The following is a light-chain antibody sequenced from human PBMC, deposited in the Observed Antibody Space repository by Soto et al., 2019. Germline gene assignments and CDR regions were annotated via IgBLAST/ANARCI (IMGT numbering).Light chain of an antibody. CDR2: WAS. CDR3: QQYYSTPLT. J-gene: IGKJ4*01. CDR1: QSDFYSSNNKNY. Sequence: DIVMTQSPDSLAVSLGERATINCKSSQSDFYSSNNKNYLAWYQQKPGQPPNLLIYWASTRESGVPDRFSGSGSGTDFTLTISSLQAEDVAVYYCQQYYSTPLTFGGGTKVEIK. V-gene: IGKV4-1*01.